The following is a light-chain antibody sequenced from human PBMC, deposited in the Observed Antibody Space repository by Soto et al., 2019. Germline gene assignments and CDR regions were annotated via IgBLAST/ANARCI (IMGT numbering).Light chain of an antibody. V-gene: IGKV3-20*01. Sequence: EVVVTQSPGIMYLSPGERATLSCRARQTVGRSYLAWYQQKPGQAPRLLIFGTSTRATGIPDRFSGGGSGTEFTLTISRLDPEDFAVYYCQQYDSTPPWTFGQGTKVDIK. CDR2: GTS. CDR3: QQYDSTPPWT. CDR1: QTVGRSY. J-gene: IGKJ1*01.